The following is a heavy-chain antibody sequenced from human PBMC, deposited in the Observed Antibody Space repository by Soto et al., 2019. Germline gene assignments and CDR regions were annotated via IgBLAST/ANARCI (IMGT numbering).Heavy chain of an antibody. CDR3: ALLTSGWYGDFDF. CDR1: GFTFSSYS. V-gene: IGHV3-21*01. J-gene: IGHJ4*02. D-gene: IGHD6-19*01. Sequence: LRLSCAASGFTFSSYSLSWVRQAPGKGLEWVSSISSGHGDIYYADSVKGRFIGSRDNAKNLLFLQMNNLRVEDTAVYYCALLTSGWYGDFDFWGQGTLVTVSS. CDR2: ISSGHGDI.